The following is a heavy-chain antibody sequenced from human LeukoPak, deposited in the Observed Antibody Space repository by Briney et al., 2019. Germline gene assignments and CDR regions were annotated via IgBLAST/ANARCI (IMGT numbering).Heavy chain of an antibody. J-gene: IGHJ4*02. CDR3: ARETEPGRYGAAMVTLFDY. CDR2: TYYRSKWYN. D-gene: IGHD5-18*01. V-gene: IGHV6-1*01. Sequence: SQTLSLTCAISGDSVSSNSAAWNWIRQSPSRGLEWLGRTYYRSKWYNDYAVSVKSRITINPDTSKNQFSLQLNSVTPEDAAVYYCARETEPGRYGAAMVTLFDYWGQGTLVTVPS. CDR1: GDSVSSNSAA.